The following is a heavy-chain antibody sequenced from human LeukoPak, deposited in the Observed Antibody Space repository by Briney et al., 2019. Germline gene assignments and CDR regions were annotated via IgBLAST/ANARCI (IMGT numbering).Heavy chain of an antibody. J-gene: IGHJ4*02. Sequence: GGSLRLSCSASGFTFTSYAKHWVRQAPGKGLEYVSAIGISGVSTHYADSVKGRFTISRDNSKNTLYLQMSTLRAEDTAVYYCVKGQMDYWGQGTLVTVSS. CDR3: VKGQMDY. CDR2: IGISGVST. CDR1: GFTFTSYA. V-gene: IGHV3-64D*06. D-gene: IGHD5-24*01.